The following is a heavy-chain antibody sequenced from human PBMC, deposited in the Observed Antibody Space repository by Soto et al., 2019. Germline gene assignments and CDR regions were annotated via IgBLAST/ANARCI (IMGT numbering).Heavy chain of an antibody. CDR3: ARELLLRGYRYFDY. V-gene: IGHV4-31*03. CDR1: GGSISSGGYY. Sequence: KASETLSLTCTVSGGSISSGGYYWSWIRQHPGKGLEWIGYIYYSGSTYYNPSLKSRVTISVDTSKNQFSLKLSSVTAADTAVYYCARELLLRGYRYFDYWGQGTLVTVSS. CDR2: IYYSGST. J-gene: IGHJ4*02. D-gene: IGHD5-18*01.